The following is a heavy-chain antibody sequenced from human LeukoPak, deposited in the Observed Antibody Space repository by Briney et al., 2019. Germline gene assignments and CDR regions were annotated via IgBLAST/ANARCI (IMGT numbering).Heavy chain of an antibody. Sequence: ASVKVSCKASGGTFSSYAISWVRQAPGQGLEWMGRISAHNGNANYAQKFQGRVTMTTDTLAITAYMELRSLRSDDAAVYYCARDLERYYDLEGRSGYWGQGTLVTVSS. V-gene: IGHV1-18*01. D-gene: IGHD3-3*01. CDR2: ISAHNGNA. J-gene: IGHJ4*02. CDR1: GGTFSSYA. CDR3: ARDLERYYDLEGRSGY.